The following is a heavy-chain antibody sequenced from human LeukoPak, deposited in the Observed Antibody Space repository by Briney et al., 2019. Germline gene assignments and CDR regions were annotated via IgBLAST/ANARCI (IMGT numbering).Heavy chain of an antibody. CDR1: GGSISSSSYY. Sequence: SETLSLTCTVSGGSISSSSYYWSWIRQHPGKGLEWIGYIYYSGSTNYNPSLKSRVTISVDTSKNQFSLKLSSVTAADTAVYYCARAKVDGPYYYGSGSYNWFDPWGQGTLVTVSS. J-gene: IGHJ5*02. V-gene: IGHV4-31*03. CDR2: IYYSGST. D-gene: IGHD3-10*01. CDR3: ARAKVDGPYYYGSGSYNWFDP.